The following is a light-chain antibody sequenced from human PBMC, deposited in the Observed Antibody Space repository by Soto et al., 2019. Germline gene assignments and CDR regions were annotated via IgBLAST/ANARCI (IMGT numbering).Light chain of an antibody. CDR1: QSVSTN. Sequence: EIVMTQSPVTLSVSPGERATLSCRASQSVSTNLAWYHQKPGQVPRLLIYGASTRAAGIPVRFSGSGSGTDFTLTISSLQAEDFAVYYCQQYSNWPPSTFGQGTKLEIK. J-gene: IGKJ2*01. CDR2: GAS. V-gene: IGKV3-15*01. CDR3: QQYSNWPPST.